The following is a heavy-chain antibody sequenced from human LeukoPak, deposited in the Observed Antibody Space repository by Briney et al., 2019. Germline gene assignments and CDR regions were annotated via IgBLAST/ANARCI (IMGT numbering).Heavy chain of an antibody. D-gene: IGHD3-22*01. CDR2: IIPILGIA. V-gene: IGHV1-69*10. CDR1: GGTFSSYA. J-gene: IGHJ6*02. CDR3: ARSPYYYDSSGYSLNYYYGMDV. Sequence: SVKVSCKASGGTFSSYAISWVRQAPGQGLEWMGGIIPILGIANYAQKFQGRVTITADKSTSTAYMELSSLRSEDTAVYYCARSPYYYDSSGYSLNYYYGMDVWGQGTTVTVSS.